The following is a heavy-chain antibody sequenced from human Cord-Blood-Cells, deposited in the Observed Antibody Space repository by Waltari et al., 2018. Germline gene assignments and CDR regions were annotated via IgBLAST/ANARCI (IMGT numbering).Heavy chain of an antibody. CDR1: GYNLPELS. V-gene: IGHV1-24*01. CDR2: FHPEDGET. D-gene: IGHD4-17*01. CDR3: ATVDYGDYVARYSGFDP. J-gene: IGHJ5*02. Sequence: QVQPVPSGAEVKKPGASVTVTCKVSGYNLPELSIHWLRQAHAKRLEWMGGFHPEDGETNYAQKFQGRVTMTEDTSTDTAYMELSSLRSEDTAVYYCATVDYGDYVARYSGFDPWCQGTLVTVSS.